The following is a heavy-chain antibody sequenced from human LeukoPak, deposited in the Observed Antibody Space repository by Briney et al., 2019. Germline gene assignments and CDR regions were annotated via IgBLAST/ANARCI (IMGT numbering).Heavy chain of an antibody. CDR1: GFTFSNAW. CDR2: IRSKTDAGTT. Sequence: GGSLRLSCAASGFTFSNAWMSSVRQAPGKGLEWVGRIRSKTDAGTTDYPSPVKGRFTVSRDDAKSTLYLQMTSLKTEDTAVYYCISVGVLYWAPMDFWGKGTRVTVSS. J-gene: IGHJ4*02. CDR3: ISVGVLYWAPMDF. D-gene: IGHD2-15*01. V-gene: IGHV3-15*01.